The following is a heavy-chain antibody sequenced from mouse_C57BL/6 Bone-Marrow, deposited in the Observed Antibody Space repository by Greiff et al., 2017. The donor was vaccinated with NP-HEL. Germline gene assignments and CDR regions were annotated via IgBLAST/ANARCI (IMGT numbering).Heavy chain of an antibody. Sequence: EVQLQQSGPELVKPGASVKIPCKASGYTFTDYNMDWVKQSHGKSLEWIGDINPNNGGTIYTQKFKGKATLTVDQSSSTAYMELRSLTSEDTAVYYCARLNYGNCDYWGQGTTLTVSS. CDR2: INPNNGGT. D-gene: IGHD2-1*01. CDR3: ARLNYGNCDY. V-gene: IGHV1-18*01. CDR1: GYTFTDYN. J-gene: IGHJ2*01.